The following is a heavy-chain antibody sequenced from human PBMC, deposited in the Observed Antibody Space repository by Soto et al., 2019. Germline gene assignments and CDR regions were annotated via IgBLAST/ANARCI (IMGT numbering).Heavy chain of an antibody. CDR1: GFTFSSYD. CDR3: ARGDQERDFWSGYHRPHYGMDV. J-gene: IGHJ6*02. V-gene: IGHV3-13*01. Sequence: GGSLRLSCAASGFTFSSYDMHWVRQATGKGLEWVSAIGTAGDTYYPGSVKGRFTISRENAKNSLYLQMNSLRAEDTAVYYCARGDQERDFWSGYHRPHYGMDVWGQGTTVTVSS. CDR2: IGTAGDT. D-gene: IGHD3-3*01.